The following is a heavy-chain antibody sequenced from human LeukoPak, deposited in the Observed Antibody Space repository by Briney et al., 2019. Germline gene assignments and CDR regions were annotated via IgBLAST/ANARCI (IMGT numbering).Heavy chain of an antibody. J-gene: IGHJ3*02. CDR2: ISHVESHDK. CDR1: GLTLSSRV. CDR3: AAEGDSSGHAGAFDI. Sequence: GSSLRLSCTASGLTLSSRVMHWVRQAPGEGLEWVALISHVESHDKQYRDSMKGRFTVSRDNSKNTVFLQMDSLRTADSALYFCAAEGDSSGHAGAFDIWGQGTMVTVSS. V-gene: IGHV3-30-3*01. D-gene: IGHD3-22*01.